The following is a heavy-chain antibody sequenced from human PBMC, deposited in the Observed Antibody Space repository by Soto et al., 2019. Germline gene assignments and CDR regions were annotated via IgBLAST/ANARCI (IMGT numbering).Heavy chain of an antibody. Sequence: PGGSLRLSCAASGFTFSSYNMNWVRQAPGKGLEWVSSICSSSSYIYYADSVKGRFTISRDNAKNSLYLQMNSLRAEDTAVYYCARSAGDYYGMDVWGQGTTVTVSS. CDR3: ARSAGDYYGMDV. CDR2: ICSSSSYI. D-gene: IGHD3-10*01. V-gene: IGHV3-21*01. CDR1: GFTFSSYN. J-gene: IGHJ6*02.